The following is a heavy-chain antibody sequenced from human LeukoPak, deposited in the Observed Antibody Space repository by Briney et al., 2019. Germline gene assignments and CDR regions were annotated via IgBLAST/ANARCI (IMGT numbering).Heavy chain of an antibody. J-gene: IGHJ4*02. CDR3: ARGRGIARRHGGSDY. CDR1: GYSISSGYY. D-gene: IGHD6-13*01. V-gene: IGHV4-38-2*01. Sequence: ASETLSLTCAVSGYSISSGYYWGWIRQPPGKGLEWIGSIYHSGSTYYNPSLKSRVTISVDTSKNQFSLKLSSVTAADTAVYYCARGRGIARRHGGSDYWGQGTLVTVSS. CDR2: IYHSGST.